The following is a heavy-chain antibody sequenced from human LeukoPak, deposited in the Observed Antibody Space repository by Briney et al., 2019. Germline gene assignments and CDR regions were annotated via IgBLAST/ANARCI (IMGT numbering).Heavy chain of an antibody. CDR1: GYTLTELS. Sequence: ASVMVSCKVSGYTLTELSMHWVQQAPGKGLEWMGGFDPEDGETIYAQKFQGRVTMTEDTSTDTAYMELSSLRSEDTAVYYCASGRDYGDERGAFDIWGQGTMVTVSS. CDR2: FDPEDGET. D-gene: IGHD4-17*01. J-gene: IGHJ3*02. CDR3: ASGRDYGDERGAFDI. V-gene: IGHV1-24*01.